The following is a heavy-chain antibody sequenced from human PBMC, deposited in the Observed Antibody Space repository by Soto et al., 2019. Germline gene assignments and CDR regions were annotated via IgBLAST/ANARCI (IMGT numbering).Heavy chain of an antibody. Sequence: SETLSLTCTVSGGSISSYYWSWIRQPPGKGLEWIGYIFSSGSAHYSPSLKSRVTMSVDTSKSQFSLKLTSVTATDTSVYYCARQGFWALHGLVDVWGQGTTVTVSS. D-gene: IGHD1-26*01. CDR1: GGSISSYY. CDR2: IFSSGSA. J-gene: IGHJ6*02. CDR3: ARQGFWALHGLVDV. V-gene: IGHV4-59*08.